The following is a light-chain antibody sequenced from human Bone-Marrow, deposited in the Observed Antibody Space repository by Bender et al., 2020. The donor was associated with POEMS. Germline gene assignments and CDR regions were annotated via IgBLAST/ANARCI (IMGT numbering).Light chain of an antibody. CDR1: SRDVGGYEY. Sequence: QSALTQPPSASGSPGQSVTLSCTGTSRDVGGYEYVSWYQQHPGKAPKLIIYEVSKRPSGVPDRFSGSKSGNTASLTVSGLQADDEADYYCQTYNRGGPGVFGGGTKLTVL. V-gene: IGLV2-8*01. CDR3: QTYNRGGPGV. J-gene: IGLJ3*02. CDR2: EVS.